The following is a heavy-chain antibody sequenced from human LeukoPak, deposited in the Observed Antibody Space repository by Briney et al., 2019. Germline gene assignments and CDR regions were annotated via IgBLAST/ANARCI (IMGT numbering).Heavy chain of an antibody. V-gene: IGHV4-34*01. Sequence: SETLSLTCAVYGGSFSGYYWSWIRQPPGKGLEWIGEINHSGSTNFNPSLKSRVTISVDTSKNQFSLKLSSVTAADTAVYYCARRDKTLSSRTAFDYWGQGTLVTVSS. J-gene: IGHJ4*02. CDR2: INHSGST. D-gene: IGHD6-6*01. CDR1: GGSFSGYY. CDR3: ARRDKTLSSRTAFDY.